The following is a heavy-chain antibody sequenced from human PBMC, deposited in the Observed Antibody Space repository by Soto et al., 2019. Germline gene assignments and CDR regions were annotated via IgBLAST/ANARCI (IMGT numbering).Heavy chain of an antibody. CDR2: INPNSGGT. CDR1: GYTFTGYY. J-gene: IGHJ4*02. V-gene: IGHV1-2*04. D-gene: IGHD2-15*01. Sequence: QVQLVQSGAEVKKPGASVKVSCKASGYTFTGYYMHWVRQAPGQVLEWMGRINPNSGGTNDAQKFQGWVTMTRDTSISTAYMELSRLRSDDTAVYYCATEGRYCSGGSCYAAGFDYWGQGALVTVSS. CDR3: ATEGRYCSGGSCYAAGFDY.